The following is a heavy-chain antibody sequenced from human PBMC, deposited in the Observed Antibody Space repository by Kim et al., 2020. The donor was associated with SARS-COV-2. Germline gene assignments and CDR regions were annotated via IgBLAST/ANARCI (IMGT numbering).Heavy chain of an antibody. D-gene: IGHD5-18*01. J-gene: IGHJ4*02. V-gene: IGHV3-23*01. CDR2: IRNSESGDYH. Sequence: WGSLSLSCAPSGFPFSSYAMSWVRQAPGKGLAWVSTIRNSESGDYHHYANSVKGRFTISRDNSKSTLDLQRNSLRAEDTAVSYFVRDLTYNYAYWVQGT. CDR1: GFPFSSYA. CDR3: VRDLTYNYAY.